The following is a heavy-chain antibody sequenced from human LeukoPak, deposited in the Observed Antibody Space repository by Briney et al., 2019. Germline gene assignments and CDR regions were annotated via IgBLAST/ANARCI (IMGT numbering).Heavy chain of an antibody. CDR3: ARQRDGYHDY. CDR1: GFSFTNYW. CDR2: IYPGDSDT. Sequence: GESLKISCKGSGFSFTNYWIGWVRQMPGKGLEWMGIIYPGDSDTRYCPSFQGQVTISAGKSISTAYLQWSSLKASDTAMYYCARQRDGYHDYWGQGTLVTVSS. V-gene: IGHV5-51*01. J-gene: IGHJ4*02. D-gene: IGHD5-24*01.